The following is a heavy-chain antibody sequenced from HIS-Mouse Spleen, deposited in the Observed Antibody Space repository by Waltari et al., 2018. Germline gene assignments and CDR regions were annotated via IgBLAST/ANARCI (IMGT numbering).Heavy chain of an antibody. Sequence: QVQLVQSGAEVKKPGASVKVSCKASGYTFTGYYMHWVRQAPGQGLEWMGWINPTSGGTNTAQKFPGRVTMTRDTSISTAYMELSRLRSDDTAVYYCARGTGTDAFDIWGQGTMVTVSS. J-gene: IGHJ3*02. D-gene: IGHD1-1*01. CDR2: INPTSGGT. CDR3: ARGTGTDAFDI. CDR1: GYTFTGYY. V-gene: IGHV1-2*02.